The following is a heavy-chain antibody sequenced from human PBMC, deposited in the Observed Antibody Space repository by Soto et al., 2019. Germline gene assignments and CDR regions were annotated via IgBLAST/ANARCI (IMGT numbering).Heavy chain of an antibody. D-gene: IGHD2-2*01. CDR2: IIPITATA. CDR3: ARSQGSSTSLEIYYYYYSGMDV. Sequence: QVQLVQSGAEVKKPGSSVKVSCKASGGTFGSYAISWVRQAPGQGLEWMGGIIPITATANYAQKFQGRVTITADESTSTASMQLSSLRSEDTAVYYWARSQGSSTSLEIYYYYYSGMDVWGQGTTVTVYS. V-gene: IGHV1-69*01. CDR1: GGTFGSYA. J-gene: IGHJ6*02.